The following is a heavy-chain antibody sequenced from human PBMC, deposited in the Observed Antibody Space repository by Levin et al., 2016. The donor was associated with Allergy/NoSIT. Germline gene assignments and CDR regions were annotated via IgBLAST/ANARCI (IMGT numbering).Heavy chain of an antibody. CDR2: IDTAGDT. J-gene: IGHJ2*01. CDR3: ARRTPAATWYFDL. V-gene: IGHV3-13*04. D-gene: IGHD2-2*01. Sequence: GESLKISCAASGFTFSAYDMHWVRQATGKGLEWVSAIDTAGDTYYLGSVKGRFTISREDAKNSLSLQMSSLRSEDTAVYYCARRTPAATWYFDLWGRGTLVTVSS. CDR1: GFTFSAYD.